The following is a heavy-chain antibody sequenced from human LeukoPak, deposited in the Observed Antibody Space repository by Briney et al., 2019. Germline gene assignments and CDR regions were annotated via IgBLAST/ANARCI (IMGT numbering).Heavy chain of an antibody. Sequence: PSETLSLTCTVSGYSISSGYYWGWIRQPPGKGLEWIGSIYHSGSTYYNPSLKSRVTISVDTSKNQFSLKLSSVTAADTAVYYCARSSHCSSTSCYEYFDYWGQGTLVTVSS. CDR1: GYSISSGYY. D-gene: IGHD2-2*01. CDR3: ARSSHCSSTSCYEYFDY. J-gene: IGHJ4*02. V-gene: IGHV4-38-2*02. CDR2: IYHSGST.